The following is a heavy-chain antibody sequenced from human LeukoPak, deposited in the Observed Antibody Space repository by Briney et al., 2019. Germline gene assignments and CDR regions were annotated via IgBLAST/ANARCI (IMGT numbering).Heavy chain of an antibody. CDR2: INPNSGGT. CDR3: AREMATTRGTYFDY. J-gene: IGHJ4*02. V-gene: IGHV1-2*02. D-gene: IGHD5-24*01. Sequence: ASVKVSCKASGYTFSGYYMHWVRQASGQGLEWMGWINPNSGGTNSAQKFQGRVTMPRDTSISTAYMELSTLRSDDTAVYYCAREMATTRGTYFDYWGQGILVTVSS. CDR1: GYTFSGYY.